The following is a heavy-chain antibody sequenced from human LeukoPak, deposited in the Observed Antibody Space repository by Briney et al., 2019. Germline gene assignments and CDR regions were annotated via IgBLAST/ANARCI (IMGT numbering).Heavy chain of an antibody. CDR3: ARHLVYSIRPFDY. J-gene: IGHJ4*02. V-gene: IGHV4-39*01. CDR1: GGSISSSSYY. D-gene: IGHD4-11*01. CDR2: INHSGST. Sequence: PSETLSLTCTVSGGSISSSSYYWSWIRQPPGKGLEWIGEINHSGSTNYNPSLKSRVTISVDTSKNQFSLKLSSVTAADTAVYYCARHLVYSIRPFDYWGQGTLVTVSS.